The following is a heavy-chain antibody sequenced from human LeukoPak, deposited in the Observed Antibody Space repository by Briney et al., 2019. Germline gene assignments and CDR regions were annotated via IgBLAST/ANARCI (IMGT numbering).Heavy chain of an antibody. J-gene: IGHJ3*02. CDR3: TRAGEVLPHDGFNI. V-gene: IGHV3-53*01. Sequence: GGALRLSCAASGFTFSNHWMSWVRQAPGKGLEWVAIIYNGGDTYYADSVRGRFTISRDISKNTVFLQMNSLRVEDTAVYFCTRAGEVLPHDGFNIWGQGTMVTVSS. CDR1: GFTFSNHW. CDR2: IYNGGDT. D-gene: IGHD1-26*01.